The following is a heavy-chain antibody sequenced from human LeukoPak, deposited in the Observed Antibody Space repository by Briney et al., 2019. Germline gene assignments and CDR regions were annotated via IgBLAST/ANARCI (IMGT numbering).Heavy chain of an antibody. CDR2: IKQDGSEK. CDR1: GFTFSSYW. D-gene: IGHD6-13*01. Sequence: GGSLRLSCAASGFTFSSYWMSCVRQAPGKGLEWVANIKQDGSEKYYVDSVKGRFPISRDNAKNSLYLQMNSLRAEDTAVYYCARDLDSSSWRYYYGIDVWGKGTTVTVSS. J-gene: IGHJ6*04. CDR3: ARDLDSSSWRYYYGIDV. V-gene: IGHV3-7*03.